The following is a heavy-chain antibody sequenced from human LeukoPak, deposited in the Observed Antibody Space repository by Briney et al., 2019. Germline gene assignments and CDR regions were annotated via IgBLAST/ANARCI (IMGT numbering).Heavy chain of an antibody. CDR2: ISAYNGNT. D-gene: IGHD2-2*01. V-gene: IGHV1-18*04. CDR1: GYTFNGYY. Sequence: ASVKVSCKSSGYTFNGYYMHWVRQAPGQGLEWMGWISAYNGNTNYAQKLQGRVTMTTDTSTSTAYMELRSLRSDDTAVYYCARDRHRYCSSTSCRNNWFDPWGQGTLVTVSS. J-gene: IGHJ5*02. CDR3: ARDRHRYCSSTSCRNNWFDP.